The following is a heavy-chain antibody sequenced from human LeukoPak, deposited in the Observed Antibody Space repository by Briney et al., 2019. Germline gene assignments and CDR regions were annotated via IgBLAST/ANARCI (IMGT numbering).Heavy chain of an antibody. V-gene: IGHV1-18*01. CDR2: ISAYNGNT. CDR3: ARVDDSSGEITYDY. CDR1: GYTFTSYG. D-gene: IGHD3-22*01. J-gene: IGHJ4*02. Sequence: ASVKVSCKASGYTFTSYGISWVRQAPGQGLEWMGWISAYNGNTNYAQKLQGRVTMTTDTSTSTVYMELRSLRSDDTAVYYCARVDDSSGEITYDYWGQGTLVTVSS.